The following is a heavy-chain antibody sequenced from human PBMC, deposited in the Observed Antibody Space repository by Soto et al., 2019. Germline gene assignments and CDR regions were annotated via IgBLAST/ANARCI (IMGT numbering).Heavy chain of an antibody. J-gene: IGHJ4*02. V-gene: IGHV3-15*07. CDR3: SASYFY. CDR1: GFIFSNVW. D-gene: IGHD3-10*01. CDR2: IKSKIDGGTT. Sequence: EVQLVESGGGLVNPGGSLRLSCGASGFIFSNVWMNWVRQAPGKGLEWVGRIKSKIDGGTTDYATPVEGRFSISRDDSENTLYLQLDSLKAEDTAIYYCSASYFYWGQGTQVTVS.